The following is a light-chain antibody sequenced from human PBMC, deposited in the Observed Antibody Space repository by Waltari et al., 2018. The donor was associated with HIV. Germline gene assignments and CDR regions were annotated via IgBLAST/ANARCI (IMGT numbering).Light chain of an antibody. Sequence: AIQLTQSPSSLSASVGDRVTITCRTSQGITNAIACNQQRPGKPPKLLIYEASNLDSGVPSRFSGSGSGTDFTLTISSLQPEDFATYYCQQFQTFPLTFGGGTNIEIK. V-gene: IGKV1-13*01. CDR2: EAS. CDR1: QGITNA. CDR3: QQFQTFPLT. J-gene: IGKJ4*01.